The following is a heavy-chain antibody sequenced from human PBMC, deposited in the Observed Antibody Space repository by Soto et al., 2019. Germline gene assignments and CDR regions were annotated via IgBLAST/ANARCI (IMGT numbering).Heavy chain of an antibody. CDR1: GFSLSSTGVA. Sequence: QITLKESGPTLVKPTQTLTLTCTFSGFSLSSTGVAVGWIRQPPGKALEWLALIYWDDDERYSPSLKSRLTITKDTAKNQVVLTMTNMDPVDTATYYCAHHRRLGDYAWFDPWGQGTLVTVSS. D-gene: IGHD4-17*01. CDR2: IYWDDDE. CDR3: AHHRRLGDYAWFDP. V-gene: IGHV2-5*02. J-gene: IGHJ5*02.